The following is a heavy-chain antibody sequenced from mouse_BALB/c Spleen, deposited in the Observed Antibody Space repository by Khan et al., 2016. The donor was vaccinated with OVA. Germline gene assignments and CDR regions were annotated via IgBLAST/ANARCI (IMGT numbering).Heavy chain of an antibody. Sequence: EVELVESGGGLVKPGGSLKLSCAASGFTFSNYGVSWVRQTPEKRLEWVASISSGDTTYYPDSVKGRFTISRDNARNILYLQMSSLRSEDTAMYYFARDDWFAYWGQGTLVTVSA. CDR3: ARDDWFAY. CDR1: GFTFSNYG. J-gene: IGHJ3*01. CDR2: ISSGDTT. V-gene: IGHV5-6-5*01.